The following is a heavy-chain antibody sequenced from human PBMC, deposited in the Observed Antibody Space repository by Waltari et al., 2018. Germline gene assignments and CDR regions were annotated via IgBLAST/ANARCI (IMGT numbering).Heavy chain of an antibody. V-gene: IGHV3-74*01. CDR1: GFTLRSHW. Sequence: EVQWVESGGGLVQPGGSLRLSCVVSGFTLRSHWMHWVRQVPGKGLVWVSRINSDGSATSYADSVKGRFTISRDNAKSTLYLQMHNLRDEDTAVYYCARPLYYSDSSGYYPTYYFDSWGQGTLVTVSS. CDR3: ARPLYYSDSSGYYPTYYFDS. D-gene: IGHD3-22*01. CDR2: INSDGSAT. J-gene: IGHJ4*02.